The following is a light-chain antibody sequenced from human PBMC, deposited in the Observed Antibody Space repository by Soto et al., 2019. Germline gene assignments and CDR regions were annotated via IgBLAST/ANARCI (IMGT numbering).Light chain of an antibody. CDR3: FSYTANDNWV. CDR2: AVR. J-gene: IGLJ3*02. CDR1: NSDVGRYNS. V-gene: IGLV2-11*01. Sequence: QSALTQPHSVSGSPGQSVTISCTGTNSDVGRYNSVSWYQQLPGKAPKIIISAVRQRPSGVPDRFSGSKSGNTGSLTISGLQADDEADYFCFSYTANDNWVFGGGTKVTVL.